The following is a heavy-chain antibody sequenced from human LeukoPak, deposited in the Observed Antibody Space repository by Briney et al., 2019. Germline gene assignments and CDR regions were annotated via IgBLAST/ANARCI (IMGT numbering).Heavy chain of an antibody. Sequence: PGGSLRLSCKGSGYSFTSYWIGWVRQMPGKGLEWMGIIYPGDSDTRYSPSFQGQVTISADKSISTAYLQWSSLKASDTVIYYCASWAGGAGDAFDIWGQGTMVTVSS. D-gene: IGHD3-10*01. CDR1: GYSFTSYW. J-gene: IGHJ3*02. CDR3: ASWAGGAGDAFDI. V-gene: IGHV5-51*01. CDR2: IYPGDSDT.